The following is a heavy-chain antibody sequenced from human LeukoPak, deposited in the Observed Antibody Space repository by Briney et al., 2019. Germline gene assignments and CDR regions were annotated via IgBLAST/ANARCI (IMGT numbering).Heavy chain of an antibody. CDR3: VRGTGY. CDR2: ISSNGDNT. Sequence: PGGSLRLSCSVSGFTFSTYVMHWVRQAPGKGLEYVSAISSNGDNTYYADSVNGRFTISRDNSKNTPYLQMSSLRADDTAVYYCVRGTGYWGQGTLVTVSS. CDR1: GFTFSTYV. V-gene: IGHV3-64D*06. J-gene: IGHJ4*02.